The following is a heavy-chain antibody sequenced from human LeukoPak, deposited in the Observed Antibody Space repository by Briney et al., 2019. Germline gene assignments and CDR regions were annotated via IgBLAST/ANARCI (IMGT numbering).Heavy chain of an antibody. D-gene: IGHD3-3*01. V-gene: IGHV3-23*01. CDR1: GFTFSSYA. CDR2: ISGSGGST. Sequence: PGGSLRPSRAASGFTFSSYAMSWVRQAPGKGLEWVSAISGSGGSTYYADSVKGRFTISRDNSKNTLYLQMNSLRAEDTAVYYCANPVGGFWSGYDYWGQGTLVTVSS. J-gene: IGHJ4*02. CDR3: ANPVGGFWSGYDY.